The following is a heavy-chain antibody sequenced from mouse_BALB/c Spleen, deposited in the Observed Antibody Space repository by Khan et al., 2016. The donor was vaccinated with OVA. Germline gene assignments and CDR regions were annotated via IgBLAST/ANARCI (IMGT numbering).Heavy chain of an antibody. CDR1: GFSLTGYG. V-gene: IGHV2-6-7*01. D-gene: IGHD1-1*01. J-gene: IGHJ3*01. CDR3: ARDRSYHHRGLAY. CDR2: IWGDGST. Sequence: QVQLKQSGPGLVAPSQSLSITCTVSGFSLTGYGVNWVRQPPGKGLEWLGMIWGDGSTDYNSVFKSRMSISKDNSKRQVFLKMNSQQTDDTARYYCARDRSYHHRGLAYWGQGTLVTVSA.